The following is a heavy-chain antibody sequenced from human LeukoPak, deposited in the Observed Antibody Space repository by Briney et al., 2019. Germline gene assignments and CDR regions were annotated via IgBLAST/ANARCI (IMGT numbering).Heavy chain of an antibody. CDR3: ARALWFGEFPYYFDY. CDR1: GGTFSSYA. CDR2: IIPIFGTA. V-gene: IGHV1-69*01. D-gene: IGHD3-10*01. Sequence: SVKVSCKASGGTFSSYAISWVRQAPGQGLEWMGGIIPIFGTANYAQKFQGRVTITADESTSTAYMELSSLRSEDTAVYYCARALWFGEFPYYFDYWGQGTLVTVSS. J-gene: IGHJ4*02.